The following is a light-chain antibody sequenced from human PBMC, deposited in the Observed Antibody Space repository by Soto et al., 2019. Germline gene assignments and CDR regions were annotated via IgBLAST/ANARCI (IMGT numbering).Light chain of an antibody. CDR2: GNR. Sequence: QSVLTQPPSVSGAPGQRVTISCTGNNSNLGAGYDVHWYQQLPGAAPKLVIFGNRNRPSGVPERFSGSKSGNTASLTISGLQAEDEADYFCCSYAGGYTYLFGTGTKLTVL. CDR3: CSYAGGYTYL. V-gene: IGLV1-40*01. CDR1: NSNLGAGYD. J-gene: IGLJ1*01.